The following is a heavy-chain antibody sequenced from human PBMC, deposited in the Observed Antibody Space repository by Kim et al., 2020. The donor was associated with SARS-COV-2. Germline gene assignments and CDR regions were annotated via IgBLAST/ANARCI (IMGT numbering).Heavy chain of an antibody. D-gene: IGHD3-22*01. CDR2: IIPILGIA. J-gene: IGHJ5*02. CDR1: GGTFSSYT. Sequence: SVKVSCKASGGTFSSYTISWVRQAPGQGLEWMGRIIPILGIANYAQKFQGRVTITADKSTSTAYMELSSLRSEDTAVYYCARGSYDSSGYTGWFDPWGQGTLVTVSS. CDR3: ARGSYDSSGYTGWFDP. V-gene: IGHV1-69*02.